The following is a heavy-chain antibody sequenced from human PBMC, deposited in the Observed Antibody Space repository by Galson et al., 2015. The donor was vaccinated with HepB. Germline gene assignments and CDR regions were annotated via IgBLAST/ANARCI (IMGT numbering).Heavy chain of an antibody. CDR3: AKSGSGGSSYWYFDL. CDR1: GFTFSSYG. V-gene: IGHV3-30*18. Sequence: SLRLSCAASGFTFSSYGMHWVRQAPGKGLEWVAVISYDGSNKYYADSVKGRFTISRDNSKNTLYLQMNSLRAEDSAVYYCAKSGSGGSSYWYFDLWGRGTLVTVSS. D-gene: IGHD2-15*01. J-gene: IGHJ2*01. CDR2: ISYDGSNK.